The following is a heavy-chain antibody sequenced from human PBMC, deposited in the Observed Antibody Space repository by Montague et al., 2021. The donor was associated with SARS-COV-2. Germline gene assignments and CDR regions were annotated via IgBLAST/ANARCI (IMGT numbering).Heavy chain of an antibody. V-gene: IGHV3-23*01. CDR2: ISGSGGNT. D-gene: IGHD2-15*01. Sequence: SLRLSCAASGFTFSSYDMSWVRQAPGKGLEWVSGISGSGGNTYYADSVKGRFTISRDNSKNTLYLQMNSLRAEDTAVYYCASLGYCSGGRCYSGDYWGQGTLVTVSS. J-gene: IGHJ4*02. CDR3: ASLGYCSGGRCYSGDY. CDR1: GFTFSSYD.